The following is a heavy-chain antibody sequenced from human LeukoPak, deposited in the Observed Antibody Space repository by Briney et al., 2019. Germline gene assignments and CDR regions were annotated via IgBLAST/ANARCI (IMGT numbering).Heavy chain of an antibody. CDR2: ISSSSSTI. CDR1: GFTFSTQW. D-gene: IGHD5-24*01. Sequence: GGSLRLSCAASGFTFSTQWMSWVRQAPGKGLEWVSYISSSSSTIYYADSVKGRFTISRDNAKNSLYLQMNSLRDEDTAVYYCVRGWFGYWGQGTLVTVSS. J-gene: IGHJ4*02. V-gene: IGHV3-48*02. CDR3: VRGWFGY.